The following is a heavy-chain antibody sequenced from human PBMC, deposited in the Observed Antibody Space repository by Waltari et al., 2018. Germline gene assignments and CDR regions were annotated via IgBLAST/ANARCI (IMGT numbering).Heavy chain of an antibody. CDR3: ARQLGYSYALGS. Sequence: EVQLVESGGTLIQPGGSLRLSCAISGVAVTANFFTWVRQAPGKGLECFSIIHSGGATDYADSVRGRFTISRDSSKNTLYLQMNSLRVDDTAVYYCARQLGYSYALGSWGQGTLVTVSS. CDR2: IHSGGAT. V-gene: IGHV3-53*01. D-gene: IGHD5-18*01. CDR1: GVAVTANF. J-gene: IGHJ5*02.